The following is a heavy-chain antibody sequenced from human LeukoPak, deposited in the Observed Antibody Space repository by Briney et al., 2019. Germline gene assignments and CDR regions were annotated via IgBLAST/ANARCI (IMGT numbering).Heavy chain of an antibody. J-gene: IGHJ4*02. CDR1: GGTFSSYA. Sequence: SVKVSCKASGGTFSSYAISWVRQAPGQGLEWMGRIIPIFGTANYAQKFQGSVTITTDESTSTAYMELSSLRSEDTAVYYCARGFNGGNDPFDYWGQGTLVTVSS. D-gene: IGHD2-15*01. V-gene: IGHV1-69*05. CDR3: ARGFNGGNDPFDY. CDR2: IIPIFGTA.